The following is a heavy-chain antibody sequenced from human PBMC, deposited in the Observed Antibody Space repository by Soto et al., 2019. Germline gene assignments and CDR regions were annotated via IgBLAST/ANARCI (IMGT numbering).Heavy chain of an antibody. CDR2: IYYSGST. CDR3: ASDAGVVVVAAPEHYYYYYGMDV. CDR1: GGSISSYY. Sequence: SETLSLTCTVSGGSISSYYWSWIRQPPGKGLEWIGYIYYSGSTNYNPSLKSRVTISVDTSKNQFSLKLSSVTAADTAVYYCASDAGVVVVAAPEHYYYYYGMDVWGQGTTVTVSS. J-gene: IGHJ6*02. V-gene: IGHV4-59*01. D-gene: IGHD2-15*01.